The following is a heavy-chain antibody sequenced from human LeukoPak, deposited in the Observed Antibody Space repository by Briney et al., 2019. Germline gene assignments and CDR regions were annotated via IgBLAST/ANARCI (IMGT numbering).Heavy chain of an antibody. CDR3: ARGPPRGKYYYMDV. Sequence: GGSLRLSCAASGFTFSSFDMHWVRQPTGQGLEWVSTIGTASDTYYPGSVEGRYTLSRDNAKNSLYLQMNSLTAGDTAVCYCARGPPRGKYYYMDVWGKGTTVTVSS. V-gene: IGHV3-13*01. J-gene: IGHJ6*03. CDR2: IGTASDT. CDR1: GFTFSSFD. D-gene: IGHD1-1*01.